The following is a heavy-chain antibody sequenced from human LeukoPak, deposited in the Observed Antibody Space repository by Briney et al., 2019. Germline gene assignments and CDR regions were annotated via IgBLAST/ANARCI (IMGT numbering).Heavy chain of an antibody. V-gene: IGHV4-34*01. J-gene: IGHJ4*02. CDR1: GGSFSGYY. Sequence: SETLSLTCAVYGGSFSGYYWSWIRQPPGKGLEWIGEINHSGSTNYNPSLKSRVTISVDTSKNQFSLKLSSVTAAGTAVYYCARPSPYYFDYWGQGTLVTVSS. CDR2: INHSGST. CDR3: ARPSPYYFDY.